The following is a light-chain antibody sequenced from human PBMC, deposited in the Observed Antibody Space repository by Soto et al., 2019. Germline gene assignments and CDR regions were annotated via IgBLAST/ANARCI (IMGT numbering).Light chain of an antibody. J-gene: IGLJ2*01. CDR1: SSDVGGYNY. V-gene: IGLV2-14*01. CDR3: SSDTSSRALEVV. Sequence: QSALTQPASVSGSPGQSITISCTGTSSDVGGYNYVSWYQQHPGKAPKLMIYDVSNRPSGVSNRFSGSKSGNTASLTISGLQAEDEADYYCSSDTSSRALEVVFGGGTQLAVL. CDR2: DVS.